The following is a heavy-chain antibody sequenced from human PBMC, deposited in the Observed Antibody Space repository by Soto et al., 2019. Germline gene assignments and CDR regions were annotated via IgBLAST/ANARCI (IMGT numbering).Heavy chain of an antibody. CDR3: AREGVITGTTPIDY. D-gene: IGHD1-7*01. V-gene: IGHV4-34*01. Sequence: SETLSLTCAVYGGSFSGYYWSWIRQPPGKGLEWIGEINHSGSTNYNPSLKSRVTISVDTSKNQFSLKLSSVTAADTAVYYCAREGVITGTTPIDYWGQGTLVTVSS. CDR1: GGSFSGYY. CDR2: INHSGST. J-gene: IGHJ4*02.